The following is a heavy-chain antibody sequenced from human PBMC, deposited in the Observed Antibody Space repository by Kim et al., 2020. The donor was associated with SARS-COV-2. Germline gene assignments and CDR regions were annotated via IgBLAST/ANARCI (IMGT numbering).Heavy chain of an antibody. CDR1: GFTFDDYA. Sequence: GGSLRLSCAASGFTFDDYAMHWVRQAPGKGLEWVSGISWDSGTIGYADSVKGRFTISRDNAKNSLYLQMNSLRTEDTALYYCAKSTDNRLQGVVFGMDG. CDR2: ISWDSGTI. D-gene: IGHD3-10*01. V-gene: IGHV3-9*01. J-gene: IGHJ6*01. CDR3: AKSTDNRLQGVVFGMDG.